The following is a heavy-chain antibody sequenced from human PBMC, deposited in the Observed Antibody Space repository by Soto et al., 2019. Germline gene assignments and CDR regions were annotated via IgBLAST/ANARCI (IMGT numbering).Heavy chain of an antibody. J-gene: IGHJ2*01. V-gene: IGHV4-34*01. D-gene: IGHD4-17*01. CDR2: INDSGTT. CDR3: ARGNFYGWYFDL. Sequence: QVQLQQWGTGLLKPAETLSLTCAVYVGAFSGYSWTWIRQSPGKGLECIGEINDSGTTNYNPSLKSRVTLSVDLPKKQVFLNLRSVTAADAAVYYCARGNFYGWYFDLWGRGTLVTVSS. CDR1: VGAFSGYS.